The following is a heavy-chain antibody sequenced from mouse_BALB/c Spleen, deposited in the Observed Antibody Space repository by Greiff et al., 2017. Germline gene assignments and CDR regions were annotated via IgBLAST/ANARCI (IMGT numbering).Heavy chain of an antibody. CDR3: ADGSPFAY. J-gene: IGHJ3*01. CDR1: GYTFTDYC. D-gene: IGHD2-3*01. V-gene: IGHV1-77*01. CDR2: IYPGSGNT. Sequence: QVQLQQSGAELARPGASVKLSCKASGYTFTDYCINWVKQRTGQGLEWIGDIYPGSGNTYYNEKFKGKATLTADKSSSTAYMQLSSLTSEDSAVYFCADGSPFAYWGQGTLVTVSA.